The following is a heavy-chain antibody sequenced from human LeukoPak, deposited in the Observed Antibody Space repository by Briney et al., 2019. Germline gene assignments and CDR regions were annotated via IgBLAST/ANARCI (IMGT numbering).Heavy chain of an antibody. Sequence: ASVKVSSQASGRTFRSYDISWVRRAPGPGLEWMGGSIRIIGTANDEQTIEGRVTITADESTSTAYMKLSSLRSEDTAVYYCARAIRAAAGTLADYWGQGPLVTVSA. CDR3: ARAIRAAAGTLADY. CDR2: SIRIIGTA. D-gene: IGHD6-13*01. J-gene: IGHJ4*02. CDR1: GRTFRSYD. V-gene: IGHV1-69*13.